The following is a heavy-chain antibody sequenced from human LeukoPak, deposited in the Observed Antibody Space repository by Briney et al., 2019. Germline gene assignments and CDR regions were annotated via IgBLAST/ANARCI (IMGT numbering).Heavy chain of an antibody. J-gene: IGHJ4*02. Sequence: ASVRVSCKASGYTLTNYYMHWVRQAPGHGLEWMGWINPNRGDTNYAQKFQGRVTMTRDTSISTAYMELSRLRSDDTAVYYCATQRGSYLWGTDFDYWGQGTLVTVSS. D-gene: IGHD3-16*01. CDR2: INPNRGDT. CDR1: GYTLTNYY. CDR3: ATQRGSYLWGTDFDY. V-gene: IGHV1-2*02.